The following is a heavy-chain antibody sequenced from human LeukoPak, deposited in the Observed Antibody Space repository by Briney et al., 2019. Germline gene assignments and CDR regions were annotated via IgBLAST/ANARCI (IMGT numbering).Heavy chain of an antibody. CDR3: TRSGYRHPYHFDS. J-gene: IGHJ4*02. Sequence: GGSLRLSCVVSGFSVRTTYMSWVRQAPGKGPGWVSVVYTGGGTDHADSVKGRFTISRDNSKNTLSLQMNSLRVEDTAIYYCTRSGYRHPYHFDSWGQGTLVTVSS. CDR2: VYTGGGT. CDR1: GFSVRTTY. V-gene: IGHV3-53*01. D-gene: IGHD3-22*01.